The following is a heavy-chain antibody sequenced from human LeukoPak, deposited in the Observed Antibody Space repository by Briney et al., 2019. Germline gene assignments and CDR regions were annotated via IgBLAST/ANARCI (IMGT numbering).Heavy chain of an antibody. V-gene: IGHV3-30*02. Sequence: GGSLRLSCAASGFTFSSYGMHWVRQAPGKGLEWVAFIRYDGSNKYYADSVKGRFTISRDNSKNTLYLQMNSLRAEDTAVYYCAKGLKYYYDSSGYLAFDIWGQGTKVTVSS. D-gene: IGHD3-22*01. CDR1: GFTFSSYG. CDR3: AKGLKYYYDSSGYLAFDI. CDR2: IRYDGSNK. J-gene: IGHJ3*02.